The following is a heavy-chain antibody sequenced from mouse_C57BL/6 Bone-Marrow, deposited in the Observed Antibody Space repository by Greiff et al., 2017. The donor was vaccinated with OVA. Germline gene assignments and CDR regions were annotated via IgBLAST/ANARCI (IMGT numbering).Heavy chain of an antibody. CDR3: ARHRNWDWFAY. J-gene: IGHJ3*01. CDR2: INSDGGST. CDR1: EYEFPSHD. D-gene: IGHD4-1*02. Sequence: EVKLQESGGGLVQPGESLKLSCESTEYEFPSHDMSWVRKTPEKRLELVAAINSDGGSTNYPDNMERRFIISRDNTKKTLYLQMSSLRSEDTALYYGARHRNWDWFAYWGQGTLVTVSA. V-gene: IGHV5-2*01.